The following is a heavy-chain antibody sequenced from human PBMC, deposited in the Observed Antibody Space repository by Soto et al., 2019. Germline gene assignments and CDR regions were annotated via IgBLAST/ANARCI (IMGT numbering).Heavy chain of an antibody. J-gene: IGHJ4*02. CDR3: AKDISAGFYSYGLNYYGFDY. CDR1: GFTFDDYA. Sequence: PGGSLRLSCAASGFTFDDYAMHWVRQAPGKGLEWVSGISWNSGSIGYADSVKGRFTISRDNAKNSLYLQMNSLRAEDTALYYCAKDISAGFYSYGLNYYGFDYWGQGTLVTVSS. CDR2: ISWNSGSI. D-gene: IGHD3-10*01. V-gene: IGHV3-9*01.